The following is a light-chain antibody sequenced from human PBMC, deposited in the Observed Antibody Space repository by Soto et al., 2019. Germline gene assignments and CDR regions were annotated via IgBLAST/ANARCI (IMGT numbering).Light chain of an antibody. Sequence: VMTQSPATLSVSPGEGATLSCRASQSVSSNLVWYQHKPGQAPRLIINDAFNRATGIPARFSGSGSGTDFTLTISRLEPEDFAVYYCQQYGSSPLTFGGGTKVDNK. CDR2: DAF. V-gene: IGKV3-20*01. CDR1: QSVSSN. J-gene: IGKJ4*01. CDR3: QQYGSSPLT.